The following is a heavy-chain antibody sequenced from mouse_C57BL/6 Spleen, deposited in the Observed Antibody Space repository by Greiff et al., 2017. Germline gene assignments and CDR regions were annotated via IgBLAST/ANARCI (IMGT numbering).Heavy chain of an antibody. J-gene: IGHJ1*03. D-gene: IGHD3-3*01. CDR2: IDPSDSYT. Sequence: QVQLQQPGAELVMPGASVKLSCKASGYTFTSYWMHWVKQRPGQGLEWIVEIDPSDSYTNYNQKFKGKSTLTVDKSSSTAYMQLSSLTSEDSAVYYCARRGTVDVWGTGTTVTVSS. CDR3: ARRGTVDV. V-gene: IGHV1-69*01. CDR1: GYTFTSYW.